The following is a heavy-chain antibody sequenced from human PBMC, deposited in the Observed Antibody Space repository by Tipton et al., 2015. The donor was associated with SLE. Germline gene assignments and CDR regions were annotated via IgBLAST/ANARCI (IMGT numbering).Heavy chain of an antibody. Sequence: GSLRLSCAASGFTFSSYGMSWVRQAPGKGLEWVSVVYASGRAYYADSVKGRFTIARDNSKNTLHLQMNSLRAEDTAVYYCAKGLRLGESRFFDCWGRGTLVTVSS. D-gene: IGHD3-10*01. CDR2: VYASGRA. J-gene: IGHJ4*02. CDR3: AKGLRLGESRFFDC. CDR1: GFTFSSYG. V-gene: IGHV3-23*03.